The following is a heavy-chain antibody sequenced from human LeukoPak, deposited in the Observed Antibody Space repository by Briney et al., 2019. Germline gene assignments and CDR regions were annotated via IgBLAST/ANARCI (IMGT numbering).Heavy chain of an antibody. CDR3: ARDVAAAGTAQTFDY. CDR1: GFTFSSYS. V-gene: IGHV3-21*01. CDR2: ISGSSSYI. D-gene: IGHD6-13*01. Sequence: KSGGSLRLSCAASGFTFSSYSMNWVRQAPGKGLEWVSSISGSSSYIYYADSVKGRFTISRDNAKNSLYLQMNSLRAEDTAVYYCARDVAAAGTAQTFDYWGQGTLVTVSS. J-gene: IGHJ4*02.